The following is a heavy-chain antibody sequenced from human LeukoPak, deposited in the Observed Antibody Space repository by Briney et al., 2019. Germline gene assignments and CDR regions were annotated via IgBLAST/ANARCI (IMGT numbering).Heavy chain of an antibody. J-gene: IGHJ4*02. CDR2: ISSSSSTI. V-gene: IGHV3-48*01. CDR3: AKGLTNSGSGSYYYDY. D-gene: IGHD3-10*01. Sequence: GGSLRLSCAASGFTFSSYSMNWVRQAPGKGLEWVSYISSSSSTIYYADSVKGRFTISRDNAKNTLYLQMNSLRAEDTAVYYCAKGLTNSGSGSYYYDYWGQGALVTVSS. CDR1: GFTFSSYS.